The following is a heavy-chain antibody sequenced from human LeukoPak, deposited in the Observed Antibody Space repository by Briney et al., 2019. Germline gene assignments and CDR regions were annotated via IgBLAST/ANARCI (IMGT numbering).Heavy chain of an antibody. CDR3: ARSGYCSSTSCYWYYYYYYGMDV. D-gene: IGHD2-2*01. CDR1: GGSIGSSSYY. V-gene: IGHV4-39*01. Sequence: PSETLSLTCTVSGGSIGSSSYYWGWIRQPPGKGLEWIGSIYYSGSTYYNPSLKSRVTISVDTSKNQFSLKLSSVTAADTAVYYCARSGYCSSTSCYWYYYYYYGMDVWGQGTTVTVSS. CDR2: IYYSGST. J-gene: IGHJ6*02.